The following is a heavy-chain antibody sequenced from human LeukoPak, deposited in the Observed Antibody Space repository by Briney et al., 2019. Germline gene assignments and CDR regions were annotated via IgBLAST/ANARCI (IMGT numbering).Heavy chain of an antibody. CDR2: ISGSGGST. CDR1: GVTFSSYA. V-gene: IGHV3-23*01. Sequence: GGSLRLSCAASGVTFSSYAMSWVRQAPGKGLEWVSAISGSGGSTYYADSVKGRFTISRDNSKNTLYLQMNSLRAEDTAVYYCAKASLTIFGVVKDWFDPWGQGTLVTVSS. J-gene: IGHJ5*02. D-gene: IGHD3-3*01. CDR3: AKASLTIFGVVKDWFDP.